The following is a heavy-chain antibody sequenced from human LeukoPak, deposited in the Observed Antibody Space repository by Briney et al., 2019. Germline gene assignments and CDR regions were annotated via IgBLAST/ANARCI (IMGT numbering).Heavy chain of an antibody. V-gene: IGHV3-21*01. D-gene: IGHD2-15*01. Sequence: PGGSLRLSCAASGFTFSSYSMNWVRQAPGKGLEWVSSISSSSSYIYYADSVKGRFTISRDNAKNSLYLQMNSLRAEDTAVYYCARVVGYCSGGSCFSLLDYWGQGTLVTVSS. CDR2: ISSSSSYI. CDR3: ARVVGYCSGGSCFSLLDY. J-gene: IGHJ4*02. CDR1: GFTFSSYS.